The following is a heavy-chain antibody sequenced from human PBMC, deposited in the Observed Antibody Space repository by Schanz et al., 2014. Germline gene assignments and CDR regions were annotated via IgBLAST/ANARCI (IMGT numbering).Heavy chain of an antibody. Sequence: VQLLESGGGLVQPGGSLKLSCSASGFTFRNYALSWVRQAPGKGLAWVSAISGSGGSTYYADSVKGRFTISRDNSKDTVYLQMNSLRAEDTAVYYCAKGRGGTSSEGLDQYYGMDVWGQGTTVTVSS. CDR2: ISGSGGST. J-gene: IGHJ6*02. V-gene: IGHV3-23*01. CDR1: GFTFRNYA. CDR3: AKGRGGTSSEGLDQYYGMDV. D-gene: IGHD6-6*01.